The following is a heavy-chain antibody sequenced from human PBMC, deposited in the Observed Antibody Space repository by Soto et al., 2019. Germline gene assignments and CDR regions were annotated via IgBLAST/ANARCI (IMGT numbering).Heavy chain of an antibody. CDR2: IYYSGST. J-gene: IGHJ5*02. V-gene: IGHV4-39*01. Sequence: ETLSLTCTVSGGSISSSSYYWGWIRQPPGKGLEWIGSIYYSGSTYYNPSLKSRVTISVDTSKNQFSLKLSSVTAADTAVYYCARHITIFGVVILEVEFDPWGQGTLVTVSS. CDR3: ARHITIFGVVILEVEFDP. CDR1: GGSISSSSYY. D-gene: IGHD3-3*01.